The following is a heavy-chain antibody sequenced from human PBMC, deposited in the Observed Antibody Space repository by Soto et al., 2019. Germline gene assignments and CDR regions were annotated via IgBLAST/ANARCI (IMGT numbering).Heavy chain of an antibody. Sequence: PSETLSLTCAVSGYSISSSNWWGWIRQPPGKRLEWIGYIYYSGTTYYNPSLKSRVTMSVDTSKNQFSLKLTSVTAVDTAVYYCARREIQGPIDYWGQGTLVTVS. V-gene: IGHV4-28*01. CDR3: ARREIQGPIDY. CDR2: IYYSGTT. CDR1: GYSISSSNW. J-gene: IGHJ4*02. D-gene: IGHD1-26*01.